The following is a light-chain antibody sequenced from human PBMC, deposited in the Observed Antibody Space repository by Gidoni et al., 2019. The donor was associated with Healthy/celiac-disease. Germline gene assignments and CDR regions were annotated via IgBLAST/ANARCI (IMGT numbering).Light chain of an antibody. CDR2: DAT. CDR3: QQRSHWPPLT. Sequence: EIVFTQSPATLSLSPGARATLSCRASQSVSSYVAWYQQKPGQAPRLLIYDATNGATGIPARFSGSGSGTDFTLTISSLEPEDYAVYYCQQRSHWPPLTFGGGTKVEIK. V-gene: IGKV3-11*01. J-gene: IGKJ4*01. CDR1: QSVSSY.